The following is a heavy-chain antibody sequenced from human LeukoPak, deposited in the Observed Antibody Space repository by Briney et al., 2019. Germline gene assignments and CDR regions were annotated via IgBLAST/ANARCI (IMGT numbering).Heavy chain of an antibody. CDR3: AKIEGKYQLANIPDS. CDR1: GFTFSYYG. Sequence: PGGSLRLSCVASGFTFSYYGMHWVRQAPGKGLEGVAFIRYDGSNEYYAESVKGRFTISRDNSENTLYLQMNSLRVEDTAAYYCAKIEGKYQLANIPDSWGQGTLVTVSS. CDR2: IRYDGSNE. D-gene: IGHD2-2*01. J-gene: IGHJ4*02. V-gene: IGHV3-30*02.